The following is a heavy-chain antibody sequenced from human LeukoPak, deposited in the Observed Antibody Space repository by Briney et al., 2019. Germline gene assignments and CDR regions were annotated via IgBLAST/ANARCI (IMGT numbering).Heavy chain of an antibody. J-gene: IGHJ4*02. CDR1: GFTFSSYW. Sequence: GGSLRLSCAASGFTFSSYWMSWVRQAPGKGLEWVANIKQDGSEKYYVDSVKGRFTISRDNAKNSLYLQMNSLRAEDTAVYYCAKDFYYSSGWLFDYWGQGTLVTVSS. D-gene: IGHD6-19*01. V-gene: IGHV3-7*03. CDR2: IKQDGSEK. CDR3: AKDFYYSSGWLFDY.